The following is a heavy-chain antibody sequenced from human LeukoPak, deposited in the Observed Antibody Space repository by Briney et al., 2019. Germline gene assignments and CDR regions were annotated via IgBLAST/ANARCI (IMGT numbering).Heavy chain of an antibody. CDR1: GFSVSSRA. Sequence: GGSLRLSCAASGFSVSSRAMSWVRQAPGKGLEWVASISNIDKTYYADSVRGRFTISRDNFENTVSLQMDSLRAEDTALYFGAKDHPSSGWPAFDYWGQGTQVTVSS. CDR2: ISNIDKT. J-gene: IGHJ4*02. D-gene: IGHD6-19*01. V-gene: IGHV3-23*01. CDR3: AKDHPSSGWPAFDY.